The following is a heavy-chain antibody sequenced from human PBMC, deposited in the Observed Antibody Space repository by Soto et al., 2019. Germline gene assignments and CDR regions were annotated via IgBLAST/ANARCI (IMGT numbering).Heavy chain of an antibody. CDR1: GGSIINSGYY. D-gene: IGHD3-10*01. CDR3: ARHAKGYHASGIYNYWFDP. Sequence: SETLSLTCTVSGGSIINSGYYWAWIRQSPGKGLEYIGSIHYSGSTYYNPSIKSRVSMSVDTSKNQFSLRLSSVAAADTVVYYCARHAKGYHASGIYNYWFDPWGQGTPVTVSS. J-gene: IGHJ5*02. V-gene: IGHV4-39*01. CDR2: IHYSGST.